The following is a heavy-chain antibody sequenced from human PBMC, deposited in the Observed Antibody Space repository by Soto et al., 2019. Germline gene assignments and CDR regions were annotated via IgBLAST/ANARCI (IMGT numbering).Heavy chain of an antibody. CDR2: INAGNGNT. Sequence: ASVKVSCKASGYTFTSYAMHWVRQAPGQRLEWMGWINAGNGNTKYSQKFQGRVTITRDTSASTAYMELSSLRSEDTAVYFCARVGIARVYGFYSLDHWGQGTLVTVSS. J-gene: IGHJ5*02. D-gene: IGHD4-17*01. V-gene: IGHV1-3*01. CDR1: GYTFTSYA. CDR3: ARVGIARVYGFYSLDH.